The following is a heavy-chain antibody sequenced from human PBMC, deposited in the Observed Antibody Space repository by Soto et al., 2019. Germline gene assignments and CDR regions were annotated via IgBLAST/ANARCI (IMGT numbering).Heavy chain of an antibody. CDR2: ISSNGGST. CDR1: GFTFSSYA. Sequence: PGGSLRLSCSASGFTFSSYAMHWVRQAPGKGLEYVSAISSNGGSTYYADSVKGRFTIPRDNSKNTLYLQMSSLRAEDTAVYYCVKEGVRGVTSWGQGTLVTVSS. D-gene: IGHD3-10*01. J-gene: IGHJ4*02. CDR3: VKEGVRGVTS. V-gene: IGHV3-64D*08.